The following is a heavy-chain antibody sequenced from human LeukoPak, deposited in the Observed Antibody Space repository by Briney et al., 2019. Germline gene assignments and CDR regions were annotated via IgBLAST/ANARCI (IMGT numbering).Heavy chain of an antibody. J-gene: IGHJ6*02. CDR3: ARSGSGWYRGSYYYYGMDV. V-gene: IGHV1-69*04. CDR1: GGTFSSYA. CDR2: IIPILGIA. Sequence: GASVKVSCKASGGTFSSYAISWVRQAPGQGLEWMGRIIPILGIANYAQKFQGRVTITADKSTSTANMELSSLRSEDTAVYYCARSGSGWYRGSYYYYGMDVWGQGTTVTVSS. D-gene: IGHD6-19*01.